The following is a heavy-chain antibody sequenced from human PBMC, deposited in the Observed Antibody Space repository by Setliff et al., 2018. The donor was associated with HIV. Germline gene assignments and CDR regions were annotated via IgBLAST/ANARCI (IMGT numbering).Heavy chain of an antibody. Sequence: PGESLKISCKDSGYKFTSYCVGWVRQMPGRGLEWMGFINPSTSEVRYRPSLQGQVTMSVDKSISTAFLQWSSLAASDTAMYYCVRDQIGDVQVAGTWGTWGQGTLVTVSS. J-gene: IGHJ5*02. V-gene: IGHV5-51*01. CDR2: INPSTSEV. CDR1: GYKFTSYC. CDR3: VRDQIGDVQVAGTWGT. D-gene: IGHD6-19*01.